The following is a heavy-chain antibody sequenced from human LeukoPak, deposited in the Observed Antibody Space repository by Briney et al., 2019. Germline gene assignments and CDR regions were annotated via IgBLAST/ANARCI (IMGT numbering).Heavy chain of an antibody. CDR1: GFTFRDYY. D-gene: IGHD4-11*01. V-gene: IGHV3-11*01. CDR3: ARAPSDYSIFLFQH. J-gene: IGHJ1*01. Sequence: GGSLRLSCAASGFTFRDYYMSWLRQAPGKGLEWVSYISSSCSTIYYADSVKGRFTISRNKAKSSLYLQMNSLRAEDTAVYYCARAPSDYSIFLFQHWGQGTLVTVSS. CDR2: ISSSCSTI.